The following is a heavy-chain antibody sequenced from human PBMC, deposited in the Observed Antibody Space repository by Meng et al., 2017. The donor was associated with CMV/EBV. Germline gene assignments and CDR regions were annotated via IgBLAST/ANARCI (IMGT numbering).Heavy chain of an antibody. CDR1: WLTFSGSA. J-gene: IGHJ4*02. CDR2: IRSKANSYAT. V-gene: IGHV3-73*01. D-gene: IGHD2-15*01. CDR3: TRPSYCSGGSCGDY. Sequence: SWLTFSGSAMHWVRQASGKGLKWVGRIRSKANSYATAYAASVKGRFTISRDDSKNTAYLQMNSLKTEDTAVYYCTRPSYCSGGSCGDYWGQGTLVTVSS.